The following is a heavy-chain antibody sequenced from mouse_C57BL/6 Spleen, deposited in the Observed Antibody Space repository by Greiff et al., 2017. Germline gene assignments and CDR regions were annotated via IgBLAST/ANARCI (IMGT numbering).Heavy chain of an antibody. Sequence: EVKLVESGEGLVKPGGSLKLSCAASGFTFSSYAMSWVRQTPEKRLEWVAYISSGGDYIYYADTVKGRFTISRDNARNTLYLQMSSLTSEDTAVYSCASDRTSWDNYAMDYWGQGTSVTVSS. J-gene: IGHJ4*01. CDR3: ASDRTSWDNYAMDY. CDR2: ISSGGDYI. V-gene: IGHV5S21*01. D-gene: IGHD4-1*01. CDR1: GFTFSSYA.